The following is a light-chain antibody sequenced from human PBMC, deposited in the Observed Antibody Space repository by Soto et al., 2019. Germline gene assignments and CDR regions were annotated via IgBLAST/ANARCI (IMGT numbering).Light chain of an antibody. CDR2: GNT. CDR1: SSNIGAGYD. CDR3: HPYDSTLGASI. Sequence: QSVLTQPPSVSGAPGQRVTISCTGSSSNIGAGYDVHWYHQLPGTAPKLLIFGNTNRPSGVPDRFSGSKSGTSASLAINGLQADDEANYSGHPYDSTLGASIFGGGTKLPAL. V-gene: IGLV1-40*01. J-gene: IGLJ2*01.